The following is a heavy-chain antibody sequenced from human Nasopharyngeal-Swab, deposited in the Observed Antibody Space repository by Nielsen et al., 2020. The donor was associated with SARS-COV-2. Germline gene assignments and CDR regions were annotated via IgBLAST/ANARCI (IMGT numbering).Heavy chain of an antibody. CDR1: GFTFSSYA. J-gene: IGHJ4*02. CDR3: ARAPVPAASIDY. CDR2: ISYDGSNK. Sequence: GGSLSLSCASSGFTFSSYAMHWVRQAPGKGLEWVAVISYDGSNKYYADSVKGRFTISRDNSKNTLYLQMNSLRAEDTAVYYCARAPVPAASIDYWGQGTLVTVSS. D-gene: IGHD2-2*01. V-gene: IGHV3-30-3*01.